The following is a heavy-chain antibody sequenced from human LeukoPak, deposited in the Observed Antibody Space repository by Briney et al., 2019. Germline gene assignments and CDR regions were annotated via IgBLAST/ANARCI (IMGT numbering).Heavy chain of an antibody. CDR1: GFAFSTYW. CDR3: AREPGIGYAFDI. J-gene: IGHJ3*02. Sequence: GGSLRLSCTASGFAFSTYWMSWVRQAPGKGLEWVANIKEDGGDKYYVDSVKGRFTISRDNAKNSLYLQMNSLRAEDTAVYYCAREPGIGYAFDIWGQGTMVTVSS. D-gene: IGHD3-10*01. V-gene: IGHV3-7*01. CDR2: IKEDGGDK.